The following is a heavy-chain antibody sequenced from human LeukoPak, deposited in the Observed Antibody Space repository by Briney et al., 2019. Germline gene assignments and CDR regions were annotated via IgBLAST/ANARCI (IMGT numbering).Heavy chain of an antibody. CDR1: GFTFSSYW. J-gene: IGHJ4*02. CDR2: INSDGSTT. V-gene: IGHV3-74*01. Sequence: GGSLRLSCAASGFTFSSYWMHWVRQAPGKGLVWVSRINSDGSTTSYADSVRGRFTISRDNAKNTLYVQMNSLIAEDTAVYYCARSGGGYFDYWGQGTLVTVSS. D-gene: IGHD3-16*01. CDR3: ARSGGGYFDY.